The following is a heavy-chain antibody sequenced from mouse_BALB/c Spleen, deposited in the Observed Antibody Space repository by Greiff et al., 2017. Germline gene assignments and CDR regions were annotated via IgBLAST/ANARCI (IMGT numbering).Heavy chain of an antibody. D-gene: IGHD2-1*01. J-gene: IGHJ1*01. CDR1: GFAFSSYD. CDR2: ISSGGGST. V-gene: IGHV5-12-1*01. CDR3: ARPPYGNYWYFDV. Sequence: EVKLVESGGGLVKPGGSLKLSCAASGFAFSSYDMSWVRQTPEKRLEWVAYISSGGGSTYYPDTVKGRFTISRDNAKNTLYLQMSSLKSEDTAMYYCARPPYGNYWYFDVWGAGTTVTVSS.